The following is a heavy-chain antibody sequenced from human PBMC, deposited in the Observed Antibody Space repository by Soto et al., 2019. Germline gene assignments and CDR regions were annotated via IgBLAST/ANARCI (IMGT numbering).Heavy chain of an antibody. CDR1: GGSFSNSA. V-gene: IGHV1-69*18. J-gene: IGHJ4*02. Sequence: QVQLVQSGSEVRRPGSSVKVSCKASGGSFSNSAIAWVRQAPGQGLEWLGMIIPIFTTTNYAQKFKDRLTITADGYTSTAYMVLSGLKSEDTAVYFCARPSGLLGQFSALVDYWGQGTLVTVSS. CDR3: ARPSGLLGQFSALVDY. CDR2: IIPIFTTT. D-gene: IGHD6-6*01.